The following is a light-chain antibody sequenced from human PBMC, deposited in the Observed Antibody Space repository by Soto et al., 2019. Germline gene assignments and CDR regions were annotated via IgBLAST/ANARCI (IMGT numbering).Light chain of an antibody. CDR1: QDIKND. CDR3: LQYNSYPYT. CDR2: DAY. Sequence: DIQLTQSPSSLSASVGDRVTITCRASQDIKNDLNWYQQKPGKAPKRLIYDAYTLQSGVPSRFRGSGSGTELTLTISSLQPEDFATYYCLQYNSYPYTFGQGTKLEI. J-gene: IGKJ2*01. V-gene: IGKV1-17*01.